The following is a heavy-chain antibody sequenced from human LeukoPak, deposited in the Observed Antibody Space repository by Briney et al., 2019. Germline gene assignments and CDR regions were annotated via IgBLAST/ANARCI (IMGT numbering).Heavy chain of an antibody. CDR1: GGSISSGTYY. J-gene: IGHJ4*02. Sequence: PSETLSLTCTVSGGSISSGTYYWSWIRQPAEKGLEWIGRIYTSGSTDYNPSLKSRVTISVDTSKNQFSLKLSSVTAADTAVYYCARVAFWSGYYTHFDYWGQGTLVTVSS. V-gene: IGHV4-61*02. D-gene: IGHD3-3*01. CDR2: IYTSGST. CDR3: ARVAFWSGYYTHFDY.